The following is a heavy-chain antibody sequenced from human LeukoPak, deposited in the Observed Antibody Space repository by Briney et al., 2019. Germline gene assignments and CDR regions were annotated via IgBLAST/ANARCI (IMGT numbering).Heavy chain of an antibody. Sequence: GGSLRLSCAASGFTFSDYYMSWIRQAPGKGLEWVGRIKSKTDGGTTDYAAPVKGRFTISRDDSRNTLYLQMSSLKTEDTAMYYCTTVPYGDYLFDYWGQGTLVTVSS. CDR3: TTVPYGDYLFDY. D-gene: IGHD4-17*01. CDR1: GFTFSDYY. CDR2: IKSKTDGGTT. V-gene: IGHV3-15*01. J-gene: IGHJ4*02.